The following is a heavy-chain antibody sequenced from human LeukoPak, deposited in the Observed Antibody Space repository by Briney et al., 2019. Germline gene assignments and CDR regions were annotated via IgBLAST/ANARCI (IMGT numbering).Heavy chain of an antibody. V-gene: IGHV3-74*01. CDR3: ARLRGYCSGGSCYSDY. Sequence: GGSLRLSCAASGFAFSSYWMHWVRHAPGKGLVWVARINSDGSSAIHADPMKGRFTISRDNAKNTLYLQMNSLRAEDTAVYYCARLRGYCSGGSCYSDYWGQGTLVAVSS. CDR1: GFAFSSYW. CDR2: INSDGSSA. J-gene: IGHJ4*02. D-gene: IGHD2-15*01.